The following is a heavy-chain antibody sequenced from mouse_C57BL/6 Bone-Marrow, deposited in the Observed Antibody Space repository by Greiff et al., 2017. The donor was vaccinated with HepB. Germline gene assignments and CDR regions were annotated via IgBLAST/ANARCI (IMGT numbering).Heavy chain of an antibody. CDR2: ISYSGST. Sequence: DVHLVESGPGLAKPSQTLSLTCSVTGYSITSDYWNWIRKFPGNKLEYMGYISYSGSTYYNPSLKSRISITRDTSKNQYYLQLNSVTTEDTATYYCARYRDSNYVWYFDVWGTGTTVTVSS. CDR3: ARYRDSNYVWYFDV. J-gene: IGHJ1*03. CDR1: GYSITSDY. V-gene: IGHV3-8*01. D-gene: IGHD2-5*01.